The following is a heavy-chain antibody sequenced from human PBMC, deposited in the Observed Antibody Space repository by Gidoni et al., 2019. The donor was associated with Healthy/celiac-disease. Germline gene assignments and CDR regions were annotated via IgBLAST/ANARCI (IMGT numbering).Heavy chain of an antibody. Sequence: QVQLVESGGGVVQPGRSLRLSCAAFGFTFSSYGMHWVRQAPGKGLEWVAVISYDGSNKYYADSVKGRLTISRDNSKNTLYLQMNSLRAEDTAVYYCAKVGGIAASNWFDPWGQGTLVTVSS. CDR3: AKVGGIAASNWFDP. CDR2: ISYDGSNK. D-gene: IGHD6-13*01. J-gene: IGHJ5*02. V-gene: IGHV3-30*18. CDR1: GFTFSSYG.